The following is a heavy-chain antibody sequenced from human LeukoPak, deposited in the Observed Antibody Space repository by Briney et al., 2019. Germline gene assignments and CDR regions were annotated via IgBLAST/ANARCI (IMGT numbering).Heavy chain of an antibody. D-gene: IGHD3-10*02. CDR2: IWYDGSNK. Sequence: GGSLRLSCAASGFTVSSNYMSWVRQAPGKGLEWVAVIWYDGSNKYYADSVKGRFTISRDNSKNTLYLQMNSLRAEDTAVYYCAKDVHMDVWGKGTTVTVSS. J-gene: IGHJ6*03. CDR1: GFTVSSNY. V-gene: IGHV3-33*06. CDR3: AKDVHMDV.